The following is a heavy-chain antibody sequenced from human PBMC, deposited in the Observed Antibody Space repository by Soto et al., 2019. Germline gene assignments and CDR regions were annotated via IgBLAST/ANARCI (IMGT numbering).Heavy chain of an antibody. CDR1: GFTFSSYA. J-gene: IGHJ4*02. V-gene: IGHV3-23*01. CDR2: ISGSGGST. CDR3: AKPLAVAGKGGYFDY. D-gene: IGHD6-19*01. Sequence: GSLRLSCAASGFTFSSYAMSWVRQAPGKGLEWVSAISGSGGSTYYADSVKGRFTISRDNSKNTLYLQMNSLRAEDTAVYYCAKPLAVAGKGGYFDYWGQGTLVTVSS.